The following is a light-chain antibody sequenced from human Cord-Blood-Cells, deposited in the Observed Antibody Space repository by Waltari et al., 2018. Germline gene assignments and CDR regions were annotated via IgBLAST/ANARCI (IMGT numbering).Light chain of an antibody. J-gene: IGLJ1*01. Sequence: QSALTQPASLSGSPGQSITISCTGTSSDVGGYNYVSWYQQHPGKAPKLMIYDASNRPSGVSNRFSGSKSGNTASLTISGLQAEDEADYYCSSYTSSSTLVFGTGTKVTVL. CDR2: DAS. CDR3: SSYTSSSTLV. CDR1: SSDVGGYNY. V-gene: IGLV2-14*01.